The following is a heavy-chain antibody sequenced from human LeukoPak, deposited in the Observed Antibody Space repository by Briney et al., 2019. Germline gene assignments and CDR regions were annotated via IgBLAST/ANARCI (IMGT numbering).Heavy chain of an antibody. CDR2: VSASGFTV. J-gene: IGHJ3*02. D-gene: IGHD4-23*01. CDR3: ARDYDYGGNSAFDI. Sequence: PGRSLRLSCAAAGLTFRAYGMNWVRQAPGKGLEWISFVSASGFTVHYGDSVKGRFTISRDNAKNSLYLQMDSLRDDDTALYYCARDYDYGGNSAFDIWGQGTMVTVSS. V-gene: IGHV3-48*02. CDR1: GLTFRAYG.